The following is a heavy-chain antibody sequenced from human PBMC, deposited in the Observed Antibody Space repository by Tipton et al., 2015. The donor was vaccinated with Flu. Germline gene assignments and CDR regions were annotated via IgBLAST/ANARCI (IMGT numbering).Heavy chain of an antibody. D-gene: IGHD3/OR15-3a*01. V-gene: IGHV4-34*10. CDR3: ATGTGYADQY. CDR1: GGSFSASY. Sequence: PGLVKPSETLSLTCAVYGGSFSASYWSWVRQPPGKGLEWIGEISQSGSTNYKPSLKSRITISVDTSKNQFSLKVSSVTAADTAVYYCATGTGYADQYWGQGTLVTVSS. CDR2: ISQSGST. J-gene: IGHJ4*02.